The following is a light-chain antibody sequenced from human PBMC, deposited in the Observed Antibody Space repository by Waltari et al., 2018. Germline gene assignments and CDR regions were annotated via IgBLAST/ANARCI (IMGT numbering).Light chain of an antibody. CDR1: QSIGRW. Sequence: DIQMSQSPSTMSASVGDRVIITCRASQSIGRWLAWYQQKPAKAPKLLIYKASSLDSEVPSRFSGSGSGTEFTLTISSLQPDDFATYYCQQYKSYSTFGQGTKLEIK. CDR2: KAS. V-gene: IGKV1-5*03. J-gene: IGKJ2*01. CDR3: QQYKSYST.